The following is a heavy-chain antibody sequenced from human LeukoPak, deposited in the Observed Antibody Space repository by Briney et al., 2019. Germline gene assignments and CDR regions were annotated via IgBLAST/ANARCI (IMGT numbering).Heavy chain of an antibody. CDR3: ARVGPGYTYGDY. CDR1: GFTFSGYW. D-gene: IGHD5-18*01. CDR2: ISGDGSYT. V-gene: IGHV3-74*01. Sequence: GGSLRLSCAASGFTFSGYWMHWVRQAPGKGLVWVSRISGDGSYTTYADSVKGRFTVSRDNAKNTLYLQMNSLRAEDTAVYYCARVGPGYTYGDYWGQGTLVTVSS. J-gene: IGHJ4*02.